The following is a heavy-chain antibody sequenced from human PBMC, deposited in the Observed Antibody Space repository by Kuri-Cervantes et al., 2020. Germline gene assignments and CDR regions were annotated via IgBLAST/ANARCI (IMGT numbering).Heavy chain of an antibody. V-gene: IGHV4-34*01. D-gene: IGHD6-13*01. CDR3: ARGMAAAGNFDY. J-gene: IGHJ4*02. CDR2: INHSGST. Sequence: SQTLSLTCAVYGGSFTGYYWSWIRQPPGKGLEWIGEINHSGSTNYNPSLKSRVTISVDTSKNQFSLKLSSVTAADTAVYYCARGMAAAGNFDYWGQGTLVTVSS. CDR1: GGSFTGYY.